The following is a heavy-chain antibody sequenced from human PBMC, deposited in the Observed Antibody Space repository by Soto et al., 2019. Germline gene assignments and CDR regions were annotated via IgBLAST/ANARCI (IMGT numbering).Heavy chain of an antibody. CDR3: ATSPPGSYCDY. D-gene: IGHD2-15*01. V-gene: IGHV1-69*13. Sequence: GASVKVSCKASGGTFSSYAISWVRQAPGQGLEWMGGIIPIFGTANYAQKFQGRVTITADESTGTSYMELSSLRSEDTAVYYCATSPPGSYCDYWGQGTRVTVSS. CDR1: GGTFSSYA. CDR2: IIPIFGTA. J-gene: IGHJ4*02.